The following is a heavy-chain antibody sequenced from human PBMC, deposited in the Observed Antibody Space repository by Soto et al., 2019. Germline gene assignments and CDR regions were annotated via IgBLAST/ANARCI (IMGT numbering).Heavy chain of an antibody. V-gene: IGHV1-69*13. J-gene: IGHJ6*02. CDR3: AREGGSYSTNAACYPGLNYYYGMDV. CDR2: IIPIFGTA. D-gene: IGHD2-8*01. CDR1: GGTFSSYA. Sequence: SVKVSCKASGGTFSSYAISWVRQAPGQGLEWMGGIIPIFGTANYAQKFQGRVTITADESTSTAYMELSSLRSEDTAVYYCAREGGSYSTNAACYPGLNYYYGMDVWG.